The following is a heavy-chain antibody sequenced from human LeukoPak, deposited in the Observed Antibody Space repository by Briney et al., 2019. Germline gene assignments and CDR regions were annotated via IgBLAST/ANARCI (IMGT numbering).Heavy chain of an antibody. D-gene: IGHD3-3*01. J-gene: IGHJ6*03. Sequence: GGSLRLSCAASGFTFSSHWMNWVRQAPGKGLEWVSSISSSSSYIYYADSVKGRFTISRDNAKNSLYLQMNSLRAEDTAVYYCARDRDDFWSGYYMYYYMDVWGKGTTVTVSS. CDR2: ISSSSSYI. CDR3: ARDRDDFWSGYYMYYYMDV. CDR1: GFTFSSHW. V-gene: IGHV3-21*01.